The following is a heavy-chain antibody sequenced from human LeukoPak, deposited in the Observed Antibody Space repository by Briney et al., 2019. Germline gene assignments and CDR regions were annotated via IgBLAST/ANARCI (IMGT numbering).Heavy chain of an antibody. D-gene: IGHD4-17*01. CDR3: ASVTTVTTKGHGAFDI. V-gene: IGHV3-11*01. J-gene: IGHJ3*02. CDR1: GFTFSDYY. Sequence: PGGSLRLSCVASGFTFSDYYMSWIRQAPGKGLEWISYISSSGTTIYYADSVKGRFTISRDNAKNSLYLQMNSLRSEDTAVYYCASVTTVTTKGHGAFDIWGQGTMVTVSS. CDR2: ISSSGTTI.